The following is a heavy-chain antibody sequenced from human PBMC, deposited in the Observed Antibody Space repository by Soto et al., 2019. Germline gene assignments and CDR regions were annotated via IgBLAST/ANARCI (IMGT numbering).Heavy chain of an antibody. V-gene: IGHV1-69*13. CDR2: IIPIFGTA. Sequence: GASVKVSCKASGGTFSSYAISWVRQAPGQGLEWMGGIIPIFGTANYAQKFQGRVTITADESPSPAYMELSSLRSEDTAVYYCARDPPFSMIVVVSSSGSYYGMDVWGQGTTVTVSS. CDR3: ARDPPFSMIVVVSSSGSYYGMDV. J-gene: IGHJ6*02. D-gene: IGHD3-22*01. CDR1: GGTFSSYA.